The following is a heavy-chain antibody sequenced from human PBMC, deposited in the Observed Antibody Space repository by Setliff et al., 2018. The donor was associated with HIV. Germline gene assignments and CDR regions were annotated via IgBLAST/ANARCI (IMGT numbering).Heavy chain of an antibody. CDR2: IYSSGST. Sequence: SETLSLTCTVSGGSISSGVSYWSWIRQPPGKGLEWLGHIYSSGSTNYNPSLRSRVTISVDTSKNQFSLKLYSVTAADTAVYYCARAYFGSGIYYWGQGTLVTVSS. CDR1: GGSISSGVSY. V-gene: IGHV4-61*08. CDR3: ARAYFGSGIYY. D-gene: IGHD3-10*01. J-gene: IGHJ4*02.